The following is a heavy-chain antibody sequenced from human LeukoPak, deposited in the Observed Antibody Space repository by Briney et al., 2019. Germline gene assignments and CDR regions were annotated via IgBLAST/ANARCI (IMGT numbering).Heavy chain of an antibody. CDR3: ARAYSSSWYWNWFDP. CDR2: IYHSGNT. V-gene: IGHV4-38-2*02. D-gene: IGHD6-13*01. Sequence: SETLSLTCTVSGYSISSGYYWGWIRQAPGKGLEWIGNIYHSGNTYYNPSLKSRVTVSMDTSKNQFSLKVNSVTAADTAFYYCARAYSSSWYWNWFDPWGQGTLVTVSA. CDR1: GYSISSGYY. J-gene: IGHJ5*02.